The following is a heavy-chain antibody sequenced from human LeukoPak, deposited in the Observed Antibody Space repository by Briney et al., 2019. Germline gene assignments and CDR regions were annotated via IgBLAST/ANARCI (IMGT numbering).Heavy chain of an antibody. CDR1: GYSFTSYW. D-gene: IGHD6-13*01. J-gene: IGHJ4*02. V-gene: IGHV5-51*01. CDR3: ASRGSSSWYYFDY. Sequence: GESLKISFKGSGYSFTSYWIGWVRQMPGKGLEWMGIIYPGDSDTRYSPSFQGQVTISADKSISTAYLQWSSLKASDTAMYYCASRGSSSWYYFDYWGQGTLVTVSS. CDR2: IYPGDSDT.